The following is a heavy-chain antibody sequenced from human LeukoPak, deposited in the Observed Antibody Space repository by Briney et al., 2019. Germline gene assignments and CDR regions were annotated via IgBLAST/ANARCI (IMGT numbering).Heavy chain of an antibody. CDR3: TMRPYSEAGDY. J-gene: IGHJ4*02. V-gene: IGHV3-15*01. CDR2: VKSKIDGGTT. Sequence: GGSLRLSCAASGFTFTNAWMSWVRQAPGKGLEWVGRVKSKIDGGTTDYAAPVEGRFTISRDDSKNTLYLQMNSLKTEDTAVYYCTMRPYSEAGDYWGQGTLVTVSS. CDR1: GFTFTNAW. D-gene: IGHD2-21*01.